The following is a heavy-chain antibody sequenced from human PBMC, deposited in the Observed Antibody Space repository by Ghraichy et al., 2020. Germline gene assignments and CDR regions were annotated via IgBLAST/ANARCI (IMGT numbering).Heavy chain of an antibody. CDR3: ARPYSSEWYSAFDI. CDR2: IHYSGNT. D-gene: IGHD6-19*01. J-gene: IGHJ3*02. V-gene: IGHV4-59*08. CDR1: GGSINNYY. Sequence: SETLSLTCTVSGGSINNYYWSWVRQPPGKGLEWIGYIHYSGNTNYNPSLKSRVNISVDTSKNQFSLKLSSVTAADTAVYYCARPYSSEWYSAFDIWGQGTKVLVSS.